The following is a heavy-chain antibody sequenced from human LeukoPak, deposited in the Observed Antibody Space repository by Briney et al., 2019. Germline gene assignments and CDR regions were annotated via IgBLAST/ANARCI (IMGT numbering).Heavy chain of an antibody. V-gene: IGHV3-30*04. J-gene: IGHJ4*02. CDR3: GRSLGDPNDY. CDR2: ISYDGSNK. CDR1: GFTFSSYA. Sequence: GGSLRLSCAASGFTFSSYAMHWVRQAPGKGLEWVAVISYDGSNKYYADSVKGRFTISRGNSKNTLYLQMNSLRAEDTAVYYCGRSLGDPNDYWGQGTLVTVSS. D-gene: IGHD2-21*02.